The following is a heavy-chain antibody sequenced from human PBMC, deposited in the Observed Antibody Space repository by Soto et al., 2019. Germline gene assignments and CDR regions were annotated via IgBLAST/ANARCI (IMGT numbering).Heavy chain of an antibody. J-gene: IGHJ4*02. Sequence: ASVKVSCKASGYTFTSYDIYWVRQAPGQGLEWMGWMNPDSGHAAYAQKFQGRVTLTTSTSTSTVYMEMRSLGSEDTAVYYCARRPHCSGGICYYGLDNWGQGTLVTVSS. CDR1: GYTFTSYD. CDR2: MNPDSGHA. D-gene: IGHD2-15*01. V-gene: IGHV1-8*01. CDR3: ARRPHCSGGICYYGLDN.